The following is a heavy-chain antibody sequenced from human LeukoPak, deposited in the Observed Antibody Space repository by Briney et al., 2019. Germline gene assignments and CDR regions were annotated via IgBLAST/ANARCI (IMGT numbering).Heavy chain of an antibody. Sequence: PSETLSLTCTVSGGSISSGSYYWSWIRQPAGKGLEWIGRIYTSGSTNYNPSLKSRVTISVDTSKNQFSLKLSSVTAADTAVYYCARHSGYAHRAIDYWGQGTLVTVSS. CDR3: ARHSGYAHRAIDY. V-gene: IGHV4-61*02. J-gene: IGHJ4*02. CDR1: GGSISSGSYY. D-gene: IGHD5-12*01. CDR2: IYTSGST.